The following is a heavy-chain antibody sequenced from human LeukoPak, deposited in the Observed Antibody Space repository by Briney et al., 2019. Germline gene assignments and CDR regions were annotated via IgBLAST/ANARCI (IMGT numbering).Heavy chain of an antibody. CDR3: ARGYSSGWYRGPRDFDY. D-gene: IGHD6-19*01. J-gene: IGHJ4*02. CDR2: INHSVST. Sequence: TSETLSLTCVVYGGSFSGYYWSWIRQPPGKGLEWRGEINHSVSTNYNPSLKSRVTISVDTSKNQFSLKLSSVTAADTAVYYCARGYSSGWYRGPRDFDYWGQGTLVTVSS. V-gene: IGHV4-34*01. CDR1: GGSFSGYY.